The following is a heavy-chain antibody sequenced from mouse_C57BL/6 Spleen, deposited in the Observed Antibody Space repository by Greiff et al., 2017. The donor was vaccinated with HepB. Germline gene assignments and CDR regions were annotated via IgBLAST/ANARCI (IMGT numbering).Heavy chain of an antibody. V-gene: IGHV1-69*01. D-gene: IGHD2-2*01. Sequence: VKLQQPGAELVMPGASVKLSCKASGYTFTSYWMHWVKQRPGQGLEWIGEIDPSDSYTNYNQKFKGKSTLTVDKSSSTAYMQLSSLTSEDSAVYYCARGMVTTRGHYFDYWGQGTTLTVSS. J-gene: IGHJ2*01. CDR1: GYTFTSYW. CDR3: ARGMVTTRGHYFDY. CDR2: IDPSDSYT.